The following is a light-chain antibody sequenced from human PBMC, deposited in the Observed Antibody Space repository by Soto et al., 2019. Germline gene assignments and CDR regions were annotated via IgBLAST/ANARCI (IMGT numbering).Light chain of an antibody. CDR1: SSGVGGYNY. V-gene: IGLV2-14*01. CDR3: SSDPSTIPSV. J-gene: IGLJ1*01. Sequence: QSVLTQPASVSGSPGQSITISCTGASSGVGGYNYVSWYQQHPGKAPKLMIYEVSNRPSGVSNRFSGSKSGNTASLTISGLQAEDEADYYCSSDPSTIPSVFGTGT. CDR2: EVS.